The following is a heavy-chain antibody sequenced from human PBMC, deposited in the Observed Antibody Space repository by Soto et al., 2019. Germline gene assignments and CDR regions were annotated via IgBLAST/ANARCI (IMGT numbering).Heavy chain of an antibody. J-gene: IGHJ6*02. Sequence: TLSLTCAVCGGSFSGYYWGWIRQPPGKGLAWIGEINHSGSTNYNPSRKSRVTISVDTSKNQCSLRLSSVNAADTAVYYCARDGYSSSSVYYYYGMDVWGQGTRVTVSS. CDR1: GGSFSGYY. CDR3: ARDGYSSSSVYYYYGMDV. V-gene: IGHV4-34*01. D-gene: IGHD6-6*01. CDR2: INHSGST.